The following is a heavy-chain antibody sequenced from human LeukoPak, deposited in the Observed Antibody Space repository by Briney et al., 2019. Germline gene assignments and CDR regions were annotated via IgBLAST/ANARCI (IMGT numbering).Heavy chain of an antibody. CDR1: GGSISSFY. V-gene: IGHV4-59*01. Sequence: SETLSPTPPVSGGSISSFYWSWIRQPPRKGLEWIGYIYYSGSTNYNPSLKSRVTISVDTSKNQFSLKLSSVTAADTAVYYCARGNYYDSSGYAPFDYWGQGTLVTVSS. J-gene: IGHJ4*02. D-gene: IGHD3-22*01. CDR2: IYYSGST. CDR3: ARGNYYDSSGYAPFDY.